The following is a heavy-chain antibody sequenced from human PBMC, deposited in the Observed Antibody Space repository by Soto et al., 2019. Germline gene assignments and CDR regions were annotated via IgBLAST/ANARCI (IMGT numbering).Heavy chain of an antibody. V-gene: IGHV3-30*18. CDR3: AKEGPITNWYFDY. J-gene: IGHJ4*02. CDR1: GFTFSNYG. Sequence: QVQLVESGGGVVQPGRSLRLSCAASGFTFSNYGMHWVRQARGKGLEWVIVISYDGNVVYYADSVKGRFTISRDNSKNTLYLQMNSLRTEDTAMYYCAKEGPITNWYFDYWGQGTLVTVSS. D-gene: IGHD1-1*01. CDR2: ISYDGNVV.